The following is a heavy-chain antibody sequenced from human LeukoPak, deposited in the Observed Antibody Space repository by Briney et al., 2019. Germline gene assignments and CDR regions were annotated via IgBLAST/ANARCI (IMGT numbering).Heavy chain of an antibody. V-gene: IGHV4-39*01. CDR1: GGSISSSSYY. J-gene: IGHJ6*03. CDR3: ARQLGYSYGYYYYYMDV. Sequence: PSETLSLTCTVSGGSISSSSYYWGWIRQPPGTGLEWIGSIYYSGSTYYNPSLKSRVTISVDTSKNQFSLKLSSVTAADTAVYYCARQLGYSYGYYYYYMDVWGKGTTVTISS. CDR2: IYYSGST. D-gene: IGHD5-18*01.